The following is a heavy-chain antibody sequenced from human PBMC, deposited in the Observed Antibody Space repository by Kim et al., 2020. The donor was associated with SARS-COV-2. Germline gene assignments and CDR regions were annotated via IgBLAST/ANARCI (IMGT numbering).Heavy chain of an antibody. V-gene: IGHV1-2*02. J-gene: IGHJ6*02. Sequence: YAQKFQGRVTMTRDTSISTAYMELSRLRSDDTAVYYCARSGIYYYYGMDVWGQGTTVTVSS. CDR3: ARSGIYYYYGMDV.